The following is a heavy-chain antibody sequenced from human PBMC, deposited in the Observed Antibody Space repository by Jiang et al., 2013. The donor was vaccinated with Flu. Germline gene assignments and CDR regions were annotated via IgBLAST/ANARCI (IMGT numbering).Heavy chain of an antibody. Sequence: NSAAWNWIRQSPSRGLEWLGRTYYRSQWYNEYAESVKSRISINPDTSKNQFSLHLDSVTPEDTAVYYCARDEISRQLVRRFDYWGQGTLVTVSS. CDR3: ARDEISRQLVRRFDY. J-gene: IGHJ4*02. V-gene: IGHV6-1*01. CDR2: TYYRSQWYN. CDR1: NSAA. D-gene: IGHD1-1*01.